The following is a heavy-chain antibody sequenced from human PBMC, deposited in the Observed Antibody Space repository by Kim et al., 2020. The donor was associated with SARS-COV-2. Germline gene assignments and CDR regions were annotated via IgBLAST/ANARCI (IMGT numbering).Heavy chain of an antibody. Sequence: GFADSVKGRFTVFRDNAKNSLYLQMNSLRVEDTAVYFCAKRAGNDYHFDYWGQGTLVTVSS. J-gene: IGHJ4*02. D-gene: IGHD6-19*01. V-gene: IGHV3-9*01. CDR3: AKRAGNDYHFDY.